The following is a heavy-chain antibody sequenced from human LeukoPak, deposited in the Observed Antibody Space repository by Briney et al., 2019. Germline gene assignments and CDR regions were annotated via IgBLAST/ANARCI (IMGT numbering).Heavy chain of an antibody. V-gene: IGHV3-23*01. Sequence: GGSLRLSCAASGFTFSSYAMSWVRQAPGKGLEWVSAISGRGGSTYYADSVKGRFTISRDNSKNTLYLQMNSLRAEDTAVYYCAKDHSSSYDYVWGSYFDPWGQGTLVTVSS. D-gene: IGHD3-16*01. CDR1: GFTFSSYA. J-gene: IGHJ5*02. CDR2: ISGRGGST. CDR3: AKDHSSSYDYVWGSYFDP.